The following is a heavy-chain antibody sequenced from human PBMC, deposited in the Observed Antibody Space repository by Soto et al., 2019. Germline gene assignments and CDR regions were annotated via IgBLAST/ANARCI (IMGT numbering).Heavy chain of an antibody. V-gene: IGHV3-30*18. J-gene: IGHJ6*02. Sequence: QVQLVESGGGVVQPGRSLRLSCAASGFTFSSYGMHWVRQAPGKGLEWVAVISYDGSNKYYADSVKGRFTISSDNSKNRLYGQMNSLRGEETAVYYCAKDRGRQLWSAYYYYGMDVWGQGTTVTVS. D-gene: IGHD5-18*01. CDR1: GFTFSSYG. CDR2: ISYDGSNK. CDR3: AKDRGRQLWSAYYYYGMDV.